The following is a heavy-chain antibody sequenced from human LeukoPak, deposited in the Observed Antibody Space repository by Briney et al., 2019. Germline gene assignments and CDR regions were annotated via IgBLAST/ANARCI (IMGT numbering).Heavy chain of an antibody. Sequence: GGSLRLSCAASGFTFSSSSMHWVRQAPAKGLEWVAVVSYDGSSKYYADSVKGRFTISRDNSKNTLYLQMNSLRDEDTAVYYCARDPIVVLKTFYFDYWGQGTLVTVSS. CDR2: VSYDGSSK. CDR3: ARDPIVVLKTFYFDY. CDR1: GFTFSSSS. J-gene: IGHJ4*02. D-gene: IGHD3-22*01. V-gene: IGHV3-30-3*01.